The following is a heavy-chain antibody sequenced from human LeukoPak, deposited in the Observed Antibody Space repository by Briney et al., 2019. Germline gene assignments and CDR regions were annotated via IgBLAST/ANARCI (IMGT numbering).Heavy chain of an antibody. Sequence: SVKVSCKASGYAFTSYAIHWVRQAPGQGLEWMGGIIPTSTMPNYAQKFRDRLTISADESSRTAYLELNSLTSEDTAVYYCAREPRVGESTSKFWGQGTLVTVTS. J-gene: IGHJ4*02. V-gene: IGHV1-69*13. CDR3: AREPRVGESTSKF. D-gene: IGHD3-16*01. CDR2: IIPTSTMP. CDR1: GYAFTSYA.